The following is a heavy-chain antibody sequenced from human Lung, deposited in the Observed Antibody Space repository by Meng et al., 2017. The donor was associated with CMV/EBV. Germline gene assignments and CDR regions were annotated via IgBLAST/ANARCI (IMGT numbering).Heavy chain of an antibody. CDR3: ATDGRGYSYGEYYYHYGMDV. Sequence: ASXXVSXKVSGYTLTELSMHWVRQAPGKGLEWMGGFDPEDGETIYAQKFQGRVTMTEDTSTDTAYMELSSLRSEDTAVYYCATDGRGYSYGEYYYHYGMDVWGQGTTVTFSS. D-gene: IGHD5-18*01. V-gene: IGHV1-24*01. CDR1: GYTLTELS. CDR2: FDPEDGET. J-gene: IGHJ6*02.